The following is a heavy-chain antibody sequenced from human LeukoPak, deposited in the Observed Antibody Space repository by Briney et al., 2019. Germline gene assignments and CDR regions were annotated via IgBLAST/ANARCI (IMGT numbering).Heavy chain of an antibody. CDR3: ARGLGGIFGVVIIASPFFDY. CDR1: GFTFSSYA. D-gene: IGHD3-3*01. Sequence: SGGSLRLSCAASGFTFSSYAMSWVRQAPGKGLEWVAAISGSGGKTYYADSVKGRFTISRDNSKNTLYLQMNSLRAEDTVVYSCARGLGGIFGVVIIASPFFDYWGQGTLVTVSS. V-gene: IGHV3-23*01. J-gene: IGHJ4*02. CDR2: ISGSGGKT.